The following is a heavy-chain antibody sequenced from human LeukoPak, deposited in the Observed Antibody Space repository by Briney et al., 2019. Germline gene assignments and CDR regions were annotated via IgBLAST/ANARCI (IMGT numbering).Heavy chain of an antibody. V-gene: IGHV3-23*01. Sequence: GSLRLSCAASHLTFSSFAMSWVRQAPGKGLEWVSTISGGGSNTYYADSVKGRFTISRDNSKNTLYLQMNSLRAEDTAVYYCARVDYGDYGFDYWGQGTLVTVSS. D-gene: IGHD4-17*01. CDR2: ISGGGSNT. CDR1: HLTFSSFA. J-gene: IGHJ4*02. CDR3: ARVDYGDYGFDY.